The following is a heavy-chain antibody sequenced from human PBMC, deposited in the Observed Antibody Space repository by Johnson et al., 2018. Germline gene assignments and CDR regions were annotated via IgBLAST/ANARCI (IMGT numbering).Heavy chain of an antibody. CDR1: GFTLSSYD. CDR2: VSSDGYNK. Sequence: VQLVESGGGVVHXGGSLRLSCAASGFTLSSYDMHWVRQVPGKGLEWVAGVSSDGYNKYYGDSVKGRFPISRDNSKNTLNLQMDSLRVEDTAVYYCARRHALDVWGQGTPVTVSS. CDR3: ARRHALDV. J-gene: IGHJ4*02. V-gene: IGHV3-33*05.